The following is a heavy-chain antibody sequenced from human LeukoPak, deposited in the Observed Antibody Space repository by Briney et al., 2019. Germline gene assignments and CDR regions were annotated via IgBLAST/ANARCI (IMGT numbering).Heavy chain of an antibody. J-gene: IGHJ4*02. V-gene: IGHV3-7*01. CDR2: IRGDGGDR. CDR3: ARQGVGEYYDYVWGSYRYTLLFDY. D-gene: IGHD3-16*02. Sequence: PGGSLRLSCAASGFTFSTSWMSWARQAPGKGLEWVANIRGDGGDRFYVDSVKGRFTISRDNAKNSLYLQMNSLRAEDTAVYYCARQGVGEYYDYVWGSYRYTLLFDYWGQGTLVTVSS. CDR1: GFTFSTSW.